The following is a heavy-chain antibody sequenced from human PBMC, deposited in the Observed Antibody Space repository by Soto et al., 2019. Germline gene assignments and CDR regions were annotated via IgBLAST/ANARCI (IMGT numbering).Heavy chain of an antibody. J-gene: IGHJ4*02. Sequence: ASVKVSCKASGYTFTGYYMHWVRQAPGQGLEWMGWINPNSGGTNYAQKFQGWVTMTRDTSISTAYMELSRLRSDDTAVYYCARDAIVGATWGGYYFDYWGQGTLVTVSS. CDR2: INPNSGGT. V-gene: IGHV1-2*04. CDR1: GYTFTGYY. D-gene: IGHD1-26*01. CDR3: ARDAIVGATWGGYYFDY.